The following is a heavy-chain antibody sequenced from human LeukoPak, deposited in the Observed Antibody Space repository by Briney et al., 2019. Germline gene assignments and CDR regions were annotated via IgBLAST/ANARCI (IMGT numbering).Heavy chain of an antibody. CDR3: ARQGGAYYYDSSGYCDY. V-gene: IGHV4-61*02. CDR1: GGSISSGSYY. Sequence: SETLSLTCTVSGGSISSGSYYWSWIRQPAGKGLEWVGRIYTSGSTNYNPSLKSRVTISVDTSKNQFSLKLSSVTAADTAVYYCARQGGAYYYDSSGYCDYWGQGTLVTVSS. CDR2: IYTSGST. J-gene: IGHJ4*02. D-gene: IGHD3-22*01.